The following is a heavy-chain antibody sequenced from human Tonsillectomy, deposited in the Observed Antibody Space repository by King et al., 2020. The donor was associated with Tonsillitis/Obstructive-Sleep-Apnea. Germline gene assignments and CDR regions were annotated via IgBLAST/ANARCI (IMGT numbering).Heavy chain of an antibody. J-gene: IGHJ4*02. CDR2: IDPSDSYT. CDR3: ASYASGSFFPHN. CDR1: GYSFASYW. Sequence: VQLVESGAEVKKPGESLRISCKGSGYSFASYWISWVRQLPGKGLDWMGRIDPSDSYTNYSPSFQGHVTISADQSLSTASLQWSSLKASDTAMYYCASYASGSFFPHNWGQGTLVTVSS. V-gene: IGHV5-10-1*01. D-gene: IGHD3-10*01.